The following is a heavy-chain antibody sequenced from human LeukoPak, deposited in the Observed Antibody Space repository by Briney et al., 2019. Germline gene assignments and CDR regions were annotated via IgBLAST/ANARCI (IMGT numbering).Heavy chain of an antibody. CDR2: ISYDGSNK. CDR3: AREPQAAHYYYYGMDV. J-gene: IGHJ6*02. V-gene: IGHV3-30*05. CDR1: GFTFSSYG. D-gene: IGHD6-6*01. Sequence: GGSLRLSCAASGFTFSSYGMHWVRQAPGKGLEWVAVISYDGSNKYYADSVKGRFTISRDNSKNTLYLQMNSLRAEGTAVYYCAREPQAAHYYYYGMDVWGQGTTVTVSS.